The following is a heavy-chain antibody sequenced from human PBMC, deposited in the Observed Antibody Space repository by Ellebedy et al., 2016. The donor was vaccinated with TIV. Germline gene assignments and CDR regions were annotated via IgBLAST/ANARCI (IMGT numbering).Heavy chain of an antibody. J-gene: IGHJ4*02. V-gene: IGHV1-2*02. D-gene: IGHD3-22*01. CDR2: INLSSGDA. Sequence: ASVKVSCXASGDTFTAYFLQWVRQAPGQGLQWMGWINLSSGDAKYAQNFQGKVTLTRDTSITTAYMDLSNLRSDDTAVYYCARIESYHYDNSGYEDYDSWGQGTLVTVSS. CDR3: ARIESYHYDNSGYEDYDS. CDR1: GDTFTAYF.